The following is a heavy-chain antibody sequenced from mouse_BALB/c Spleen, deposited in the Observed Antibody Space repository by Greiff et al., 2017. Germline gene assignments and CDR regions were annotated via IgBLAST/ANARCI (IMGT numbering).Heavy chain of an antibody. V-gene: IGHV1S127*01. CDR2: IDPSDSYT. D-gene: IGHD2-14*01. CDR3: TRSYRYGAMDY. J-gene: IGHJ4*01. CDR1: GYTFTSYW. Sequence: QVQLQQSGAELVKPGASVKMSCKASGYTFTSYWMHWVKQRPGQGLEWIGVIDPSDSYTSYNQKFKGKATLTVDTSSSTAYMQLSSLTSEDSAVYYCTRSYRYGAMDYWGQGTSVTVSS.